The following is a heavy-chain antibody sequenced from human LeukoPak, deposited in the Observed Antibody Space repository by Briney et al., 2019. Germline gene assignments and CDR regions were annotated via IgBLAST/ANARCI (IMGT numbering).Heavy chain of an antibody. CDR1: GGSISSSSYY. CDR3: ARFCRRIAAAGTLFDY. CDR2: IYYSGST. V-gene: IGHV4-39*01. Sequence: PSETLSLTCTVSGGSISSSSYYWGWIRQPPGKGLEWIGSIYYSGSTYYNPSLKSRVTISVDTSKNQFSLKLSSVTAADTAVYYCARFCRRIAAAGTLFDYWGQGTLVTVSS. J-gene: IGHJ4*02. D-gene: IGHD6-13*01.